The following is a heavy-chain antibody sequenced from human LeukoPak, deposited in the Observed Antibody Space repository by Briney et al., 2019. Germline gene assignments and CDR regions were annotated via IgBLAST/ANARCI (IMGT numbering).Heavy chain of an antibody. CDR2: ISSSGSGI. V-gene: IGHV3-48*03. Sequence: PGGSLRLSCTASGFTFSSYEMNWVRQAPGKGLEWVSYISSSGSGIYYADSVMGLFTISRDNAKNSLYLQMNSLRAEDSAVYYCARMVRGVAYYFDSWGQGTLVTVSS. CDR3: ARMVRGVAYYFDS. D-gene: IGHD3-10*01. CDR1: GFTFSSYE. J-gene: IGHJ4*02.